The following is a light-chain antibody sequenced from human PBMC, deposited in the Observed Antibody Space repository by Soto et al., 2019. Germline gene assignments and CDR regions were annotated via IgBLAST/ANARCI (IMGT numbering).Light chain of an antibody. J-gene: IGLJ1*01. CDR3: ASYTHTSTYV. CDR1: SSETSAFAF. Sequence: QSALTQPASVSGSLGQSIILSCTGTSSETSAFAFTSWYQQHPGKAPKVIIYEVSKRPSGVSSRFSGSKSDNTASLTISGLQAEDEADYFCASYTHTSTYVFGTGTKLTVL. CDR2: EVS. V-gene: IGLV2-14*01.